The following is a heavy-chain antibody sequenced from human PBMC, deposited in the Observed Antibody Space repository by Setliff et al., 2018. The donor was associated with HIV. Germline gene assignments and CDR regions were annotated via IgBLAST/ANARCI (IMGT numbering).Heavy chain of an antibody. V-gene: IGHV4-59*01. CDR3: ARADIVVVPAAISSIFYYYYYMDV. J-gene: IGHJ6*03. Sequence: PSETLSLTCTVSGGSISSYYWSWIRQPPGKGLEWIGYIYYSGSTNYNPSLKSRVTISVDTSKNQFSLKLSSVTAADTAVYSCARADIVVVPAAISSIFYYYYYMDVWGKGTTVTVSS. CDR2: IYYSGST. D-gene: IGHD2-2*01. CDR1: GGSISSYY.